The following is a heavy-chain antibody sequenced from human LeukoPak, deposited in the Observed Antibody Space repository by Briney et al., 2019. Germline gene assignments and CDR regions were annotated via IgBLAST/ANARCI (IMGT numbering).Heavy chain of an antibody. CDR1: GYTFTGYY. V-gene: IGHV1-2*02. CDR2: INPNSGGT. J-gene: IGHJ4*02. Sequence: ASVKVSCKASGYTFTGYYMHWVRQAPGQGLEWMGWINPNSGGTNYAQKFQGRVTMTRDTSISTAYMELSRLRSDDTAVYYCARGYCSGGSCFTIFDYWGQGTLVTVSS. D-gene: IGHD2-15*01. CDR3: ARGYCSGGSCFTIFDY.